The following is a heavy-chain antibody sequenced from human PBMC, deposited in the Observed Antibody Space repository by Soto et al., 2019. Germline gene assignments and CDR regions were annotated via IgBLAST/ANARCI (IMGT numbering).Heavy chain of an antibody. CDR1: GYTFTSYG. Sequence: ASVKVSCKASGYTFTSYGISWVRQAPGQGLEWMGWISAYNGNTNYAQKLQGRVTMTTDTSTSTAYMELRSLRSDDTAVYYCARDCRGPVTIIVVVPGADAFDIRGQGTMVTVSS. V-gene: IGHV1-18*01. CDR2: ISAYNGNT. CDR3: ARDCRGPVTIIVVVPGADAFDI. D-gene: IGHD3-22*01. J-gene: IGHJ3*02.